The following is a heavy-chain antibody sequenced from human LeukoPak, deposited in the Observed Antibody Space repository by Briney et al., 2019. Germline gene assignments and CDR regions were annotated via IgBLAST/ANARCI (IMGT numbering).Heavy chain of an antibody. CDR2: YHIGNT. D-gene: IGHD6-19*01. CDR3: ARLWDSTGLYFYYYMDV. Sequence: SETLSLTCTVSGVSIRGDTYYWGWIRQPPWKGLEWIGNYHIGNTYYNPSLKSRVTISEDTSKNQFSLRVNSVTAADTAVYYCARLWDSTGLYFYYYMDVWGEGTTVTVSS. CDR1: GVSIRGDTYY. J-gene: IGHJ6*03. V-gene: IGHV4-39*01.